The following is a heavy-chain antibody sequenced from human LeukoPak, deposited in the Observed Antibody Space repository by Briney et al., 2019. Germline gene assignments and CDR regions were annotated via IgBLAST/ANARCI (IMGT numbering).Heavy chain of an antibody. V-gene: IGHV3-21*01. J-gene: IGHJ5*02. CDR3: TREGGVGP. CDR2: ISGASSDNYI. Sequence: GRSLRLSCVASGFSFGVYSMNWVRQAPGKGLEWVSTISGASSDNYIDYADSVKGRFTISRDNAKNSVFLEMNGLRDDDTAVYYCTREGGVGPWGQGTLVSVPS. D-gene: IGHD3-16*01. CDR1: GFSFGVYS.